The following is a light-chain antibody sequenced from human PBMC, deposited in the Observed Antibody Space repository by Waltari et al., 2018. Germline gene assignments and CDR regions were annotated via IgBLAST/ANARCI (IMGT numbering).Light chain of an antibody. V-gene: IGLV1-44*01. CDR3: AAWDDSLYGCF. J-gene: IGLJ1*01. CDR2: TNT. CDR1: TSNIGINP. Sequence: QSVLTQPPSASGTPGQSVTIPCSGSTSNIGINPVNWYQVPPGTAPKLLIPTNTPRPSECPDRFPGSNAGTSASLAISGLQFGDEADYYCAAWDDSLYGCFFGTGTKVTVL.